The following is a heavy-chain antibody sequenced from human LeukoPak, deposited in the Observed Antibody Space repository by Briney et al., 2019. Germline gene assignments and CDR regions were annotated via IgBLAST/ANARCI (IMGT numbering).Heavy chain of an antibody. CDR2: INPSGGSI. CDR3: ATSYVGMTTVTTDY. Sequence: ASVKVSCKASGYIFTSYYMYWVRQAPGQGLEWMGIINPSGGSIRYAQKFQGRVTMTEDTSTDTAYMELSSLRSEDTAVYYCATSYVGMTTVTTDYWGQGTLVTVSS. J-gene: IGHJ4*02. V-gene: IGHV1-46*01. D-gene: IGHD4-17*01. CDR1: GYIFTSYY.